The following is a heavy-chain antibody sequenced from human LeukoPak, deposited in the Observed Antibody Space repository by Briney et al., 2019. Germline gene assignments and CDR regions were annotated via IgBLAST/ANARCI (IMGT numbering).Heavy chain of an antibody. D-gene: IGHD2-2*01. Sequence: ASVKVSCKASGYTFTSYGISWVRQAPGQGLERMGWVSAYNGNTNYAQKLQGRVTMTTDTSTSTAYMELRSLRSDDTAVYYCARVLCSSTSCYRLDYWGQGTLVTVSS. V-gene: IGHV1-18*01. CDR3: ARVLCSSTSCYRLDY. CDR1: GYTFTSYG. CDR2: VSAYNGNT. J-gene: IGHJ4*02.